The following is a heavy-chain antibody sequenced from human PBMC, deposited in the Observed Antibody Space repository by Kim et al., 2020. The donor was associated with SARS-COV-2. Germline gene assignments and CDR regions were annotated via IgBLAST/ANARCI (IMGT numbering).Heavy chain of an antibody. V-gene: IGHV1-69*13. CDR3: ARSGPRSNYYLNYYYYGMDV. CDR1: GGTFSSYA. Sequence: SVKVSCKASGGTFSSYAISWVRQAPGQGLEWMGGIIPIFGTANYAQKFQGRVTITADESTSTAYMELSSLRSEDTAVYYCARSGPRSNYYLNYYYYGMDVWGQGTTVTVSS. D-gene: IGHD4-4*01. J-gene: IGHJ6*02. CDR2: IIPIFGTA.